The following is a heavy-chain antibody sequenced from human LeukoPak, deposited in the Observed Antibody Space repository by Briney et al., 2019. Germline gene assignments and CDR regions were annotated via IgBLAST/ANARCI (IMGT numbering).Heavy chain of an antibody. CDR1: GYTFTIYD. CDR2: MNPISGNT. J-gene: IGHJ4*02. V-gene: IGHV1-8*01. CDR3: ARVGYDSSGYYLHDY. Sequence: ASVKVSCKASGYTFTIYDINWVRQAPGQGGEWMGWMNPISGNTGSTQKFQGRVSITRNKPIGTAYMELSSLRSEDTAAYYCARVGYDSSGYYLHDYWGQGTLVTVSS. D-gene: IGHD3-22*01.